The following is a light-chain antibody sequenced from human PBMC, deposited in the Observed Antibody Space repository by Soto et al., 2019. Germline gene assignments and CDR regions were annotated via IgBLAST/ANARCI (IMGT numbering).Light chain of an antibody. J-gene: IGKJ2*01. V-gene: IGKV2-24*01. CDR3: MQATQFPYT. CDR2: EIS. Sequence: IVMTQTPLASPVTLDQPASISCRSSQSLVHNNGHTYLSWLHQRPGQPPRLLIYEISNRFSGVPDRFSGSGAGADFTLRISRVAAEDVGVYYCMQATQFPYTFGQGTKLEIK. CDR1: QSLVHNNGHTY.